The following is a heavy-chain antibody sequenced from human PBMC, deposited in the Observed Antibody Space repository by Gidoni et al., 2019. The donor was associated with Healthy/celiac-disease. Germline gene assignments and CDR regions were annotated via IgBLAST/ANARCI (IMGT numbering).Heavy chain of an antibody. Sequence: QVQLVQSGAEVKKPGASVQVSCKASGYTFTSYAMHWVRQAPGQRLEWMGWRNAGNCNTKYSQKFQCGVTITRDTSASTVYMELSSLRSEDTAVYYCARLDSGYDYSDYWGQGTLVTVSS. V-gene: IGHV1-3*01. CDR2: RNAGNCNT. D-gene: IGHD5-12*01. CDR3: ARLDSGYDYSDY. CDR1: GYTFTSYA. J-gene: IGHJ4*02.